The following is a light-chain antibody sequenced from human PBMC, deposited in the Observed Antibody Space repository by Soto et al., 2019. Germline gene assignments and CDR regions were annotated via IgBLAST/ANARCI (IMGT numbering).Light chain of an antibody. Sequence: QSALTQPRSVSGSPGQSVTISCTGTSSDVGDYNYVSWYQQHPGKAPKVMIYDVSKRPSGVPDRFSGSKSGNTASLTISGLQAEDEADYSCCSYAGSYTFVFGTGTKLTVL. J-gene: IGLJ1*01. CDR2: DVS. CDR3: CSYAGSYTFV. CDR1: SSDVGDYNY. V-gene: IGLV2-11*01.